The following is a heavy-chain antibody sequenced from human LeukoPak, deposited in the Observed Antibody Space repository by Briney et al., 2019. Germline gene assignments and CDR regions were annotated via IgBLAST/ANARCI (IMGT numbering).Heavy chain of an antibody. CDR1: RYTFTDYY. CDR2: FNPKSGGT. D-gene: IGHD2-2*01. V-gene: IGHV1-2*02. CDR3: TRSLLLGPATYFDY. J-gene: IGHJ4*02. Sequence: ASVTVSCMTSRYTFTDYYIHWVRQAPRQGLKWMGWFNPKSGGTNYALSFQGRVTVTRDMSISTVYMELSRLRSDDTALYYCTRSLLLGPATYFDYWGQGALVTVSS.